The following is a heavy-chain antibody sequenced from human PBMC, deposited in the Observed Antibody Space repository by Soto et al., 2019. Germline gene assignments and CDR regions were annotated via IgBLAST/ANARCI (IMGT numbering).Heavy chain of an antibody. J-gene: IGHJ6*04. CDR2: VYDSGRT. CDR1: GGPISSDY. Sequence: PSETLSLTCTVSGGPISSDYWSWIRQTPGKGLEWIGYVYDSGRTSYNPSLQSRVTLSEDTSNNRLSLTLRSVTAADTAVYYCARDRSRNLDVWGKGTTVTVSS. CDR3: ARDRSRNLDV. V-gene: IGHV4-59*01.